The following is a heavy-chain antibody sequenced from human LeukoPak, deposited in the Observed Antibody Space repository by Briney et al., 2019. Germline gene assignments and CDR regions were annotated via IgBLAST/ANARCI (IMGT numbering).Heavy chain of an antibody. CDR2: INHSGST. CDR3: ARRIWVYWFDP. J-gene: IGHJ5*02. Sequence: SETLSLTCAVYGGSFSGYYWSWIRQPPGKGLEWIGEINHSGSTNYNPSLKSRVTISVDTSKNQFSLKLSSVTAADTAVHYCARRIWVYWFDPWGQGTLVTVSS. V-gene: IGHV4-34*01. CDR1: GGSFSGYY. D-gene: IGHD3-16*01.